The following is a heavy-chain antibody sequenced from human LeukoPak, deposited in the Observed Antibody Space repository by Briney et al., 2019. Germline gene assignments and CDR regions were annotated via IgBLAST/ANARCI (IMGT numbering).Heavy chain of an antibody. V-gene: IGHV3-23*01. CDR3: AKDSKIVGATFRSYHFMDV. CDR2: IFVSSGRT. D-gene: IGHD1-26*01. Sequence: GGSLRLSCAASGFTFSRNAMSWVRQAPGKGLEWVSTIFVSSGRTYYADSVKGRFTISRDNSKNTLYLQMNSLRVEDTAVYYCAKDSKIVGATFRSYHFMDVWGKGTAVTVSS. J-gene: IGHJ6*03. CDR1: GFTFSRNA.